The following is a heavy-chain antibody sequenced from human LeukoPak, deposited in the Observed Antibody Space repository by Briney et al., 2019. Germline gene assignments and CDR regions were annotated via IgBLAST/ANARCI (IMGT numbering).Heavy chain of an antibody. CDR2: IFHSGST. CDR3: ARGIYYLIEY. V-gene: IGHV4-38-2*01. J-gene: IGHJ4*02. Sequence: SETLSLTCAVSGYSISSGDYWGWIRQSPGKGLEWIGNIFHSGSTYHNPSLKSRVTISVDTSKNEFSLRLSSVTAADTAVYYCARGIYYLIEYWGQGTLVTVSS. CDR1: GYSISSGDY. D-gene: IGHD3-10*01.